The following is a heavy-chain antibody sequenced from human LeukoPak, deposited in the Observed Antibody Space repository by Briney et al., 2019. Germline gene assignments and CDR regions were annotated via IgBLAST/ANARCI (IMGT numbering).Heavy chain of an antibody. CDR2: IYPADSDT. CDR3: ARHRNVGATNPDPFNI. J-gene: IGHJ3*02. Sequence: GESLKISCKGSGYKFTNHWIGWVRQMPGEGLEWMGIIYPADSDTRYSPSFQGQVTISADKSISTAYLQWSSLKASDTAMYYCARHRNVGATNPDPFNIWGQGTIVTVSS. D-gene: IGHD1-26*01. CDR1: GYKFTNHW. V-gene: IGHV5-51*01.